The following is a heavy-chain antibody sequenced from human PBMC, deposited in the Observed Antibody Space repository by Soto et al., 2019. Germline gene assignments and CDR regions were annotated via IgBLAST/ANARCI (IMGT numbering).Heavy chain of an antibody. V-gene: IGHV1-69*06. CDR2: IIPIFGTA. Sequence: GASVKVSCKASGGTFSSYAISWVRQAPGQGLEWMGGIIPIFGTANYAQKFQGRVTITADKSTSTAYMELSSLRSEDTAVYYCAREPAKNYYDSSGYHDAFDVWGQGTMVTVS. D-gene: IGHD3-22*01. J-gene: IGHJ3*01. CDR3: AREPAKNYYDSSGYHDAFDV. CDR1: GGTFSSYA.